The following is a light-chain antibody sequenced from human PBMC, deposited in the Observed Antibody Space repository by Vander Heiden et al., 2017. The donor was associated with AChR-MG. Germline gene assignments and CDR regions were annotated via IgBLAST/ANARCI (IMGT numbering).Light chain of an antibody. CDR3: TSYAVTNTVV. Sequence: QSALTQPATVSGSPVQSITISCTGTSTDIGDYPYVSWFQHHPGEALKLVIYDVSQRPTGVSNRFSGSKSGNTASLTISGLQVEDEAHYYCTSYAVTNTVVFGGGTKLTV. J-gene: IGLJ2*01. CDR2: DVS. V-gene: IGLV2-14*03. CDR1: STDIGDYPY.